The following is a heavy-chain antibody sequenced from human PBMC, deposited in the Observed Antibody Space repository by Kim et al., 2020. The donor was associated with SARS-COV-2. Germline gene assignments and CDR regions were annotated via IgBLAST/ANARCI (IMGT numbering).Heavy chain of an antibody. V-gene: IGHV3-7*03. D-gene: IGHD2-15*01. J-gene: IGHJ4*02. Sequence: YYVNTVKGRFTISRDNAKNSLYLQMNSLRAEDTAVYYCARTVTPYLGCDYWGQGTLVTVSS. CDR3: ARTVTPYLGCDY.